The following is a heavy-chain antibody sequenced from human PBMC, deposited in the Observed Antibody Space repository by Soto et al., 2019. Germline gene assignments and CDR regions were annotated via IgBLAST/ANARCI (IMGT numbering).Heavy chain of an antibody. Sequence: GPSVKVSCKASGGTFSGYAISWVRQAPGQGLEWMGGIIPIFGTANYAQKFQGRVTITADESTSTAYMELSSLRSEDTAVYYCARPLRLDYYDSSGDGAFDIWGQGTMVT. V-gene: IGHV1-69*13. J-gene: IGHJ3*02. D-gene: IGHD3-22*01. CDR3: ARPLRLDYYDSSGDGAFDI. CDR2: IIPIFGTA. CDR1: GGTFSGYA.